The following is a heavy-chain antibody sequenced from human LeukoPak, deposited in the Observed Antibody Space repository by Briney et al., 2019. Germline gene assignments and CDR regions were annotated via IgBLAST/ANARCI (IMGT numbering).Heavy chain of an antibody. J-gene: IGHJ4*02. Sequence: PSETLSLTCTVSGGSISSYYWSWIRQPPGKGLEWIGYIYYNGSTNYNPSLKSRVTISVDTSKNQFSLKLSSVTAADTAVYYCARVDPDSSSTLEVFDYWGQGTLVTVSS. CDR3: ARVDPDSSSTLEVFDY. V-gene: IGHV4-59*01. D-gene: IGHD6-6*01. CDR2: IYYNGST. CDR1: GGSISSYY.